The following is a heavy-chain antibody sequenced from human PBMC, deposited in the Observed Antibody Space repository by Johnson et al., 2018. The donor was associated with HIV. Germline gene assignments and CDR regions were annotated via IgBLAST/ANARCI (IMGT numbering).Heavy chain of an antibody. J-gene: IGHJ3*02. D-gene: IGHD6-6*01. V-gene: IGHV3-30*04. Sequence: QVQLVESGGGVVQPGRSLRLSCAASGFTFSSYAMHWVRQAPGKGLEWVAVISYDGSNKYYADSVKGRFTISRDNSKNTLYLQMNSLRAEDTAVYYCARGEEEQLGDAFDIWARGQWSPSLQ. CDR1: GFTFSSYA. CDR2: ISYDGSNK. CDR3: ARGEEEQLGDAFDI.